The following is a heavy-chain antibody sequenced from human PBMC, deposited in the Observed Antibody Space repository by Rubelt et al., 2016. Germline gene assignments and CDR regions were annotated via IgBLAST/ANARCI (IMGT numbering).Heavy chain of an antibody. CDR1: GYTFTGHY. J-gene: IGHJ4*02. V-gene: IGHV1-2*02. D-gene: IGHD5-18*01. CDR3: AREDTAMVTFDY. Sequence: QVQLVQSESELKKPGASVKVSCKASGYTFTGHYMHWVRQAPGQGLEWMGWINPNSGGTNLAKKFQGRVTMTRDTSISTAYMELSRLRSDDTAVYYCAREDTAMVTFDYWGQGTLVTVSS. CDR2: INPNSGGT.